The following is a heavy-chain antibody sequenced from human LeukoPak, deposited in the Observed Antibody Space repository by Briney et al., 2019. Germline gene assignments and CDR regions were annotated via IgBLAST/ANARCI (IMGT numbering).Heavy chain of an antibody. Sequence: GGSLRLSCAASGFTVSKNHMSWVRQSPGKGLEWVSVIFSGENTYYADSVRGRFTISRDNSKNTVYLQMNSLRVEDTAVYFCAREGTNDYDSSAYDDAFDMWGQGTMVTVSS. CDR3: AREGTNDYDSSAYDDAFDM. V-gene: IGHV3-53*01. J-gene: IGHJ3*02. D-gene: IGHD3-22*01. CDR2: IFSGENT. CDR1: GFTVSKNH.